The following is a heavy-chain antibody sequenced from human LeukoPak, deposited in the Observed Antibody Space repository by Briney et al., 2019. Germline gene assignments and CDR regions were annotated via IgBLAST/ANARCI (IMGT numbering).Heavy chain of an antibody. V-gene: IGHV1-24*01. D-gene: IGHD6-19*01. Sequence: ASVKVSCKVSGYTLTELSMHWVRQAPGKGLEWMGGFDPEDGETIYAQKFQGRVTMTEDTSTDTACMELSSLRSEDTAVYYCATEDYSSGWYVFDYWGQGTLVTVSS. CDR3: ATEDYSSGWYVFDY. CDR1: GYTLTELS. CDR2: FDPEDGET. J-gene: IGHJ4*02.